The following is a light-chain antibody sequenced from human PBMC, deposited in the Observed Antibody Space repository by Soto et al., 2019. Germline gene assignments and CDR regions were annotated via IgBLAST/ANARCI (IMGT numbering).Light chain of an antibody. J-gene: IGLJ2*01. V-gene: IGLV2-14*01. CDR1: SSDVGGYNY. CDR2: DVS. CDR3: SSYTSSSPVV. Sequence: QSVLTQPASVSGSPGQSITISCTGTSSDVGGYNYVSWYQQHPGKAPKLMIYDVSNRPSGVSNRFYGSKSGNTASLTISGLQAEDEDDYYCSSYTSSSPVVFGGGTKLTVL.